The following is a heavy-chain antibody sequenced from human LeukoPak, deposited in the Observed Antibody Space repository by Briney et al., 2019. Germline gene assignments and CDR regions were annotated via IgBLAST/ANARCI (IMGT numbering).Heavy chain of an antibody. J-gene: IGHJ4*02. CDR3: APIPYYDISG. V-gene: IGHV1-69*13. Sequence: ASVKVSCKASGYTFTSYGISWVRQAPGQGLEWMGGIIPIFGTANYAQKFQGRVTITADESTSTAYMELSSLRSEDTAVYYCAPIPYYDISGWGQGTLVTVSS. CDR1: GYTFTSYG. CDR2: IIPIFGTA. D-gene: IGHD3-9*01.